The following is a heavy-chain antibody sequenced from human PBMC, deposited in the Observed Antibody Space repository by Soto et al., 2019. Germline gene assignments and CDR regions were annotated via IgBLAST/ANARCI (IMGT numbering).Heavy chain of an antibody. CDR3: ARSLWSPYFYYGLDV. D-gene: IGHD2-21*01. CDR1: GFALSRYW. CDR2: INSGGNIT. J-gene: IGHJ6*02. V-gene: IGHV3-74*01. Sequence: QLVESGGASVQPGGSLRLSCTASGFALSRYWMYWVRQVPGKGLVWVSHINSGGNITPYAESVRGRFTISRDNSKNTLYLDMHSLTTDDTAVYFCARSLWSPYFYYGLDVWGHGTTVTVSS.